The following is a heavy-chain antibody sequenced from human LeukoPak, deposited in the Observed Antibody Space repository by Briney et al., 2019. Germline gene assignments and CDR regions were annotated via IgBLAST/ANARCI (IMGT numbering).Heavy chain of an antibody. CDR2: ISAYNGNT. V-gene: IGHV1-18*01. CDR1: GYTFTSYG. Sequence: GASVKVSCKASGYTFTSYGISLVRQAPGQGLEWMGWISAYNGNTNYAQKLQGRVTMTTDTSTSTAYMELRSLRSDDTAVYYCTRGFGTMVVGELGDYWGQGTLVTVSS. J-gene: IGHJ4*02. CDR3: TRGFGTMVVGELGDY. D-gene: IGHD3-22*01.